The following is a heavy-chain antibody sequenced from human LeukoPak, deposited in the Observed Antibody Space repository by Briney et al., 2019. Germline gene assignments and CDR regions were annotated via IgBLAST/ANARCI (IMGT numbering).Heavy chain of an antibody. CDR2: ISYDRSNK. V-gene: IGHV3-30*04. Sequence: GGSLRLSCAASGFTFSSYAMHWVRQAPGKGLEWVAVISYDRSNKYYADSVKGRFTISRDNSKNTLYLQMNSLRAEDTAVYYCARDLGYGDRDYWGQGTLVTVSS. D-gene: IGHD4-17*01. CDR3: ARDLGYGDRDY. CDR1: GFTFSSYA. J-gene: IGHJ4*02.